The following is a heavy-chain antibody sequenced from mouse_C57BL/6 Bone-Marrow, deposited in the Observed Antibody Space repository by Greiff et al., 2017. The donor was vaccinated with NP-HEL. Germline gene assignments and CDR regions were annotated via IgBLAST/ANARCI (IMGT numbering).Heavy chain of an antibody. Sequence: VKLMESGPGLVQPSQSLSITCTVSGFSLTSYGVHWVRQPPGKGLEWLGVIWSGGSTDYNAAFISRLSISKDNSKSQVFFKMNSLQADDTAIYSCAKNEGGTTVVAPYWYFDVWGTGTTVTVSS. CDR2: IWSGGST. J-gene: IGHJ1*03. CDR1: GFSLTSYG. CDR3: AKNEGGTTVVAPYWYFDV. D-gene: IGHD1-1*01. V-gene: IGHV2-4*01.